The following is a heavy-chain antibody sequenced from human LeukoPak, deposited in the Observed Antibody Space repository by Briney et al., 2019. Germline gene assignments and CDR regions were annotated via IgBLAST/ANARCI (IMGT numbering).Heavy chain of an antibody. Sequence: ASVKVSCKASGYTFTGYYMHWVRQAPGQGLEWMGWINPSSGDTNYAQKFQGRVTMTRDTSINTAYMELSRLRSDDTAVYYCARDRSPAPGRSYGRGHFDYWGQGTLVTVSS. CDR3: ARDRSPAPGRSYGRGHFDY. V-gene: IGHV1-2*02. CDR1: GYTFTGYY. CDR2: INPSSGDT. J-gene: IGHJ4*02. D-gene: IGHD5-18*01.